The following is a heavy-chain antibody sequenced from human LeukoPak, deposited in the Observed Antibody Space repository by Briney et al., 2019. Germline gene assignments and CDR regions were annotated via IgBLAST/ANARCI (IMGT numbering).Heavy chain of an antibody. CDR2: ISYDGSNK. J-gene: IGHJ5*02. D-gene: IGHD5-24*01. V-gene: IGHV3-30-3*01. CDR1: GFTFSSYA. CDR3: ARELVEMATICWFDP. Sequence: GRSLRLSCAASGFTFSSYAMHWVRQAPGKGLEWVAVISYDGSNKYYADSVKVRFTISRDNSKNTLYLQMNSLRAEDTAVYYCARELVEMATICWFDPWGQGTMVTVSS.